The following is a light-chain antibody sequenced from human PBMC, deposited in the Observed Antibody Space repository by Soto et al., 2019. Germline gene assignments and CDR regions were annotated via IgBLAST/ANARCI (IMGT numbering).Light chain of an antibody. J-gene: IGLJ1*01. CDR1: SSDVGGSNY. V-gene: IGLV2-14*01. CDR2: DVS. Sequence: QSALTQPASVSGSPGQSITISCTGTSSDVGGSNYVSWYQQHPGKAPKLMIYDVSNRPSGVSNRFSGSKSGNTASLTNSGLQAEDEADYYFGSYTCSSTLYVFGTGTKVTVL. CDR3: GSYTCSSTLYV.